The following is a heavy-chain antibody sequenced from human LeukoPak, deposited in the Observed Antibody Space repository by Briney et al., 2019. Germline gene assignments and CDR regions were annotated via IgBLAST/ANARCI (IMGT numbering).Heavy chain of an antibody. Sequence: GESLKISCKGSGYSFTSYWIGWVRQMPGKGLEWMGIIYPGDSDTRYSPSFQGQVTISADKSISTAYLQWSSLKASDTAMYYCASVHHYYDSSGAGYYFDYWGQGTLVTVSS. CDR3: ASVHHYYDSSGAGYYFDY. D-gene: IGHD3-22*01. CDR2: IYPGDSDT. J-gene: IGHJ4*02. V-gene: IGHV5-51*01. CDR1: GYSFTSYW.